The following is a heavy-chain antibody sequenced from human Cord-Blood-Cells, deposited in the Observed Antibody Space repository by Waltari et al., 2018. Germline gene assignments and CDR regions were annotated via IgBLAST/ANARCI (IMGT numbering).Heavy chain of an antibody. Sequence: QLQLQESGPGLVKPSETLSLTCTVSGGSISSSSYYWGWIRQPPGKGLAWIGSIYYSGSTYYNPSLKSRVTISVDTSKNQFSLKLSSVTAADTAVYYCARSPTTVTTQFDYWGQGTLVTVSS. CDR2: IYYSGST. CDR3: ARSPTTVTTQFDY. V-gene: IGHV4-39*07. D-gene: IGHD4-17*01. CDR1: GGSISSSSYY. J-gene: IGHJ4*02.